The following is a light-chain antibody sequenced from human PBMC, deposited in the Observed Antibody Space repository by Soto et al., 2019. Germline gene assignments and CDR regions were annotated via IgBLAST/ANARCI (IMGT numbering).Light chain of an antibody. CDR2: DAS. CDR1: QSISSW. CDR3: QQLNSYPRT. J-gene: IGKJ1*01. Sequence: DIQMTQSPSTLSASVGDRLTITCRASQSISSWVAWYQQKPGKPPKLLIYDASSLESGVPSRFSGSGSGTDFTLTISSLQPEDFATYYCQQLNSYPRTFGQGTKVDIK. V-gene: IGKV1-5*01.